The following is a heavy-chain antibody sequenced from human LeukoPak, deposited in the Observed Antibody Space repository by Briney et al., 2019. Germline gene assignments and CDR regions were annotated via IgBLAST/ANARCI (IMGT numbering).Heavy chain of an antibody. V-gene: IGHV3-23*01. J-gene: IGHJ3*02. D-gene: IGHD6-13*01. CDR1: GFTFSSYA. Sequence: GGSLRLSCAASGFTFSSYAMSWVRQAPGKGLEWVSAISGSGGSTYYADSVKGRFTISRDNSKNTLYLQMNSLRAEDTAVYYCAKGTYSSSWWVGGDAFDIWGQGTMVTVSS. CDR3: AKGTYSSSWWVGGDAFDI. CDR2: ISGSGGST.